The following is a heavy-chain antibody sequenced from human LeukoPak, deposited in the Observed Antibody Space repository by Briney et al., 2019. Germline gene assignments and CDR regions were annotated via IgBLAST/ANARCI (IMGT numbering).Heavy chain of an antibody. V-gene: IGHV4-59*01. J-gene: IGHJ4*02. CDR1: GGSISSYY. D-gene: IGHD5-18*01. CDR3: ARFRVDTAMDAFDY. CDR2: IYYSGST. Sequence: PSETLSLTCTVSGGSISSYYWSWIRQPPGKGLEWIGYIYYSGSTNYNPSLKSRVTISVDTSKNQFSLKLSSVTAADTAVYYCARFRVDTAMDAFDYWGQGTLVTVSS.